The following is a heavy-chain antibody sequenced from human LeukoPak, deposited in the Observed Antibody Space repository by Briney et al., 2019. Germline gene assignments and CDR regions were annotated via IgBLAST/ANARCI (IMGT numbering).Heavy chain of an antibody. V-gene: IGHV4-4*07. CDR1: GGSISSYY. Sequence: SETLSLTCTVSGGSISSYYWSWIRQPAGKGLEWIGRIYTSGSTNYNPSLKSRVTMSVDTSKNQFSLKLSSVTAADTAVYYCARGVITFGGVIVYFDYWGQGTLATVSS. D-gene: IGHD3-16*02. CDR3: ARGVITFGGVIVYFDY. J-gene: IGHJ4*02. CDR2: IYTSGST.